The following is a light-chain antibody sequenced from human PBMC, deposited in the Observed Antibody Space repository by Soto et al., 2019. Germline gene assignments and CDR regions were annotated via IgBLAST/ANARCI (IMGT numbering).Light chain of an antibody. CDR1: QSVSSN. Sequence: EIVMTQPPATLSVSPGERATLSCRASQSVSSNLAWYQQKPGQAPRLLINAASTRATAIPARFSGSGSGTEFNLILSSLQSEAFAVYYCQQYNNWPHTFGQGTKVEIK. CDR2: AAS. CDR3: QQYNNWPHT. V-gene: IGKV3-15*01. J-gene: IGKJ1*01.